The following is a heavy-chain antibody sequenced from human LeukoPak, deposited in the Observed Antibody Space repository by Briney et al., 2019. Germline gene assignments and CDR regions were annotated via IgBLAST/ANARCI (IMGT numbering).Heavy chain of an antibody. CDR2: IYHSGST. J-gene: IGHJ6*04. Sequence: PSEPLSLTCAVSGGSISSGGYSWRWIRQSPGKGLVWIEYIYHSGSTYYHPSLKSRVTISVDRSKNQFSLKLSSVTAADTAVYFCAREVVVPAAMSFRYYYYGMDVWGKGTTVTVSS. V-gene: IGHV4-30-2*06. D-gene: IGHD2-2*01. CDR1: GGSISSGGYS. CDR3: AREVVVPAAMSFRYYYYGMDV.